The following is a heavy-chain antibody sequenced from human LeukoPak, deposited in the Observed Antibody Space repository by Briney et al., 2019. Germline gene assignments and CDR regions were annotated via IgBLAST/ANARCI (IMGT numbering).Heavy chain of an antibody. J-gene: IGHJ4*02. CDR1: GFTFSSYA. D-gene: IGHD2-2*01. V-gene: IGHV3-23*01. Sequence: PGGSLRLSCAASGFTFSSYAMSWVRQAPGKGLEWVSAISGSGGSTYYADSVKGRFTISRDNSKNTLYLQMNSLRAEDTAVYYCAKPSGLACSSVSCYGGFDYWGQGTLVTVSS. CDR2: ISGSGGST. CDR3: AKPSGLACSSVSCYGGFDY.